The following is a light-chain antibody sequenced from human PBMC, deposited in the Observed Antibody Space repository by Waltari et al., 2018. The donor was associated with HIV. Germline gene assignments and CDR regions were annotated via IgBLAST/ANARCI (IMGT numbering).Light chain of an antibody. CDR1: NWNIGFFTL. J-gene: IGLJ2*01. CDR2: GVT. Sequence: QSALTQPASVSGSPGPSLTISCTGANWNIGFFTLVSWYRQYPGKAPQLIIYGVTYRPSGISSRFSGSKSGNTASLTISGLQVDDEADYYCSSYASDDTVVFGGGTKLTVL. V-gene: IGLV2-14*01. CDR3: SSYASDDTVV.